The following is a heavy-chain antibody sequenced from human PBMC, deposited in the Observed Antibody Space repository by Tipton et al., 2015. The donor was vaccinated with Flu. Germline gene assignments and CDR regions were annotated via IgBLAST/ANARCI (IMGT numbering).Heavy chain of an antibody. Sequence: TLSLTCAVSGYSISSGYYWGWIRQPPGKGLEWIGSIYHSGSTCYNPSLKSRVTISVDTSKNQFSLKLSSVTAADTAVYYCARQLSVGATSGFDYWGQGTLVTVSS. CDR2: IYHSGST. J-gene: IGHJ4*02. CDR3: ARQLSVGATSGFDY. V-gene: IGHV4-38-2*01. CDR1: GYSISSGYY. D-gene: IGHD1-26*01.